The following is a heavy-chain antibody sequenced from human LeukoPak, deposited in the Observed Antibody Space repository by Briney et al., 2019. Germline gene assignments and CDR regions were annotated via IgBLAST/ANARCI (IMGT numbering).Heavy chain of an antibody. Sequence: PSETLSLTCDVSGGSFSSYYWSWIRQPPGKGLEWIGEIDHSGSTNYNPSLKSRVTISVDTSKSQFSLQLSSVTAADTAVYYCARNFPYSKLDYWGQGTLVTVSS. CDR1: GGSFSSYY. V-gene: IGHV4-34*01. D-gene: IGHD6-13*01. CDR3: ARNFPYSKLDY. J-gene: IGHJ4*02. CDR2: IDHSGST.